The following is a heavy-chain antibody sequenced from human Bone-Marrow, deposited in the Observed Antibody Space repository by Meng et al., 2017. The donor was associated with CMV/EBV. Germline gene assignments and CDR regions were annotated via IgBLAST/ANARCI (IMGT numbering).Heavy chain of an antibody. CDR3: AIMATLGY. CDR2: ISSSSSYI. D-gene: IGHD5-24*01. CDR1: GFTFSSSS. Sequence: LRLSCAASGFTFSSSSMNWVRQAPGKGLKWVSSISSSSSYIYYADSVKGRFTISRDNAKNSLYLQMNSLRAEDTAVYYCAIMATLGYWGQGTLVTVSS. J-gene: IGHJ4*02. V-gene: IGHV3-21*01.